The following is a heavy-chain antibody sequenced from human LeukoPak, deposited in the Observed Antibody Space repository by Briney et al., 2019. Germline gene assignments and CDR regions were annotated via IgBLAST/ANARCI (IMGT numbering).Heavy chain of an antibody. Sequence: GGSLRLSCTASGFTFSNAWMSWVRQAPGKGLEWVGRIKSKTDGGTTDYAAPVKGRFTISRDDSKNTLYLQMNSLKTEDTAVYYCTTLLGYCSSTSCFSSEDYSGQGTLVTVSS. J-gene: IGHJ4*02. D-gene: IGHD2-2*01. CDR3: TTLLGYCSSTSCFSSEDY. CDR2: IKSKTDGGTT. CDR1: GFTFSNAW. V-gene: IGHV3-15*01.